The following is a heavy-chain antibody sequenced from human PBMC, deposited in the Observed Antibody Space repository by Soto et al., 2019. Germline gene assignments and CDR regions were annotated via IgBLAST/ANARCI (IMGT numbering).Heavy chain of an antibody. CDR1: GGSISSGDYY. J-gene: IGHJ4*02. Sequence: PSETLSLTCTVSGGSISSGDYYWSWIRQPPGKGLEWIGYIYYSGSTYYNPSLKSRVTISVDTSKNQFSLKLSSVTAADTAVYYCARDRSSIAAAGSFDYWGQGTLVTVSS. CDR3: ARDRSSIAAAGSFDY. CDR2: IYYSGST. D-gene: IGHD6-13*01. V-gene: IGHV4-30-4*01.